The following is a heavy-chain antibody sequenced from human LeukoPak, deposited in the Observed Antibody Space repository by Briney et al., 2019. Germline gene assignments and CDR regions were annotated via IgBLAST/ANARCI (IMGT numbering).Heavy chain of an antibody. D-gene: IGHD4-11*01. CDR2: ISPNSGGT. CDR1: GYTFTGYY. J-gene: IGHJ4*02. V-gene: IGHV1-2*02. Sequence: ASVKVSCKASGYTFTGYYMHWVRQAPGQGLEWMGWISPNSGGTNYAQKFQGRVTMTRDTSISTAYMELSRLRSDDTAVYYCARDGAMTTVTTLDYWGQGTLVTASS. CDR3: ARDGAMTTVTTLDY.